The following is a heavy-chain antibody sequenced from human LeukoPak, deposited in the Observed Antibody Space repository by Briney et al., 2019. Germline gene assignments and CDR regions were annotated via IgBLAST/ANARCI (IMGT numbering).Heavy chain of an antibody. CDR3: AREEMATQSPGVSDY. CDR1: GFTFDDYA. J-gene: IGHJ4*02. Sequence: GGSLRLSCAASGFTFDDYAMHWVRQAPGKGLEWVSGISWNSGSIGYADSVKGRFTISRDNAKNSLYLQMNSLRAEDTAVYYCAREEMATQSPGVSDYWGQGTLVTVSS. CDR2: ISWNSGSI. V-gene: IGHV3-9*01. D-gene: IGHD5-24*01.